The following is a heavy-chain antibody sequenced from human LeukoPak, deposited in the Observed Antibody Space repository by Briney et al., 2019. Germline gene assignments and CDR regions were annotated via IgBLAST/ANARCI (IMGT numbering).Heavy chain of an antibody. CDR3: ARATVPHYGDPGYYYYYYGMDV. J-gene: IGHJ6*02. D-gene: IGHD4-17*01. Sequence: GGSLRLSCAASGFTFSSYGMNWVRQAPGKGLEWVSSISSSSSYIYYADSVKGRFTISRDNAKNSLYLQMNSLRAEDTAVYYCARATVPHYGDPGYYYYYYGMDVWGQGTTVTVSS. V-gene: IGHV3-21*01. CDR2: ISSSSSYI. CDR1: GFTFSSYG.